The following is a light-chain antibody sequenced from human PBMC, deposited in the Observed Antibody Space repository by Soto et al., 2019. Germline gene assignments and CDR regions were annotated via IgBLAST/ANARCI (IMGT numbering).Light chain of an antibody. Sequence: QSVLTQPASVSGSPGQSITISCTGTSSDVGAYNNDSWYQQYPGEAPKVIIYDVSHRPAGVSNRFSGSKSGNTASLTISGLQTQDEADYYCSSYTSATTYVFGTGTKVNVL. J-gene: IGLJ1*01. CDR2: DVS. V-gene: IGLV2-14*01. CDR3: SSYTSATTYV. CDR1: SSDVGAYNN.